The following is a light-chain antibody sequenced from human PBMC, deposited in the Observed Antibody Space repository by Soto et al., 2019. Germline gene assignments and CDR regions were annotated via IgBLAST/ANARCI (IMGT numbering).Light chain of an antibody. V-gene: IGLV1-40*01. CDR3: QSFDSSLSGSGV. Sequence: QSVLTQAPSVSGAPGQRVTISCTGSSSNIGASYDVHWYQQVPGTAPKLLIYGNNTRPSGVPDRFSGSKSGTSASLAITGLQAEDEADYYCQSFDSSLSGSGVFGGGTQLTVL. CDR1: SSNIGASYD. J-gene: IGLJ3*02. CDR2: GNN.